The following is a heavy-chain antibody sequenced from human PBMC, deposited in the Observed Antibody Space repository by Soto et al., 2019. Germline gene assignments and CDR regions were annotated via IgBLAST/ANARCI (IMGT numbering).Heavy chain of an antibody. CDR1: GFTFSYYG. CDR3: ARAFGVSPYYFDS. CDR2: ISSDGTNK. D-gene: IGHD3-3*01. J-gene: IGHJ4*02. V-gene: IGHV3-30*03. Sequence: QVQLVESGGGVVQPGRSLRLSCAASGFTFSYYGMHWVRQAPGKGLEWVAVISSDGTNKYYGDSVKGRFTISRDNSMNALYLQMNGLRAEDTAVYYCARAFGVSPYYFDSWGQGPLVTVSS.